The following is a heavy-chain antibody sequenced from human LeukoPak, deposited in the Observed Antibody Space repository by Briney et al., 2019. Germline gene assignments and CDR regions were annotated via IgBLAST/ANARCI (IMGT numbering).Heavy chain of an antibody. CDR1: GYTFTSYY. Sequence: ASVKVSCKASGYTFTSYYMHWVRQAPGQGLEWMGIINPSGGSTSYAQKFQGRVTMTRDTSTSTVYMELSSLRSEDTAVYYCARDPPDYYGSSGYPDYWGQGTLVTVSS. CDR3: ARDPPDYYGSSGYPDY. V-gene: IGHV1-46*01. D-gene: IGHD3-22*01. J-gene: IGHJ4*02. CDR2: INPSGGST.